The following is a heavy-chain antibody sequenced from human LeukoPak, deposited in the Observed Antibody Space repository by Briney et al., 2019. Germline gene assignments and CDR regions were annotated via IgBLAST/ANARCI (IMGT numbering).Heavy chain of an antibody. D-gene: IGHD3-10*01. CDR2: MNPKSGNT. J-gene: IGHJ5*02. CDR3: ARVLTMVRGVKRRNWFDP. CDR1: GYTFTSYD. Sequence: ASVKVSCKASGYTFTSYDINWVRQATGQGLEWMGWMNPKSGNTGYAQKFQGRVTMTRNTSISTAYMELSSLRSEDTAVYYCARVLTMVRGVKRRNWFDPWGQGTLVTVSS. V-gene: IGHV1-8*01.